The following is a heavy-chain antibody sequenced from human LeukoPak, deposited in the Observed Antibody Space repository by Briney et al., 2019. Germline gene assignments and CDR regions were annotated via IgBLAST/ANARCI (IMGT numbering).Heavy chain of an antibody. CDR2: IIPIFGTA. V-gene: IGHV1-69*13. CDR3: ARLNYDFWSGYYTDFDY. D-gene: IGHD3-3*01. Sequence: SVKVSCKASGYTFTSYGISWMRQAPGQGLEWMGGIIPIFGTANYAQKFQGRVTITADESTSTAYMELSSLRSEDTAVYYCARLNYDFWSGYYTDFDYWGQGTLVTVSS. CDR1: GYTFTSYG. J-gene: IGHJ4*02.